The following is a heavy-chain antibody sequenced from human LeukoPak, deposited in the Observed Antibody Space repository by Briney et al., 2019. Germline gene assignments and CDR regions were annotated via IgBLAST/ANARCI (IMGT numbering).Heavy chain of an antibody. CDR2: IYYSGST. J-gene: IGHJ4*02. Sequence: SETLSLTCTVSGGSISSYYWSWIRQPPGKGLEWIGYIYYSGSTNYNPSLKSRVTIPVDTSKNQFSLKLSSVTAADTAVYYCAGYSSSWYFDYWGQGTLVTVSS. V-gene: IGHV4-59*08. D-gene: IGHD6-13*01. CDR3: AGYSSSWYFDY. CDR1: GGSISSYY.